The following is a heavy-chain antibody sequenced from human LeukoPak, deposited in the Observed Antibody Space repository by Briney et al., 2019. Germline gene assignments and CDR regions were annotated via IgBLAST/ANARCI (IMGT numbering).Heavy chain of an antibody. V-gene: IGHV3-23*05. CDR2: ITSSSSNT. Sequence: GGSPRLSCAASGFTFTSSAMSWVRQAPGKGLEWVSAITSSSSNTYYADSVKGRFTISRDNSKNTLFLQINSLRAEDTALYYCATARLSVAGPFDYWGQGTLVTVSS. CDR1: GFTFTSSA. D-gene: IGHD6-19*01. CDR3: ATARLSVAGPFDY. J-gene: IGHJ4*02.